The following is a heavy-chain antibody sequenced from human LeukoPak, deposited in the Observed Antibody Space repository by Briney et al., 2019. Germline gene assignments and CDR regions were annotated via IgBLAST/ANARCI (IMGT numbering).Heavy chain of an antibody. CDR2: IYYSGST. CDR3: ARVGDYGYGNY. Sequence: TSETLSLTCTVSGGSISSYYWSWIRQPPGKGLEWIGYIYYSGSTNYNPSLKSRVTISVDTSKNQYSLKLSSVTAADTAVYYCARVGDYGYGNYWGQGTLVTVSS. V-gene: IGHV4-59*01. CDR1: GGSISSYY. J-gene: IGHJ4*02. D-gene: IGHD4-17*01.